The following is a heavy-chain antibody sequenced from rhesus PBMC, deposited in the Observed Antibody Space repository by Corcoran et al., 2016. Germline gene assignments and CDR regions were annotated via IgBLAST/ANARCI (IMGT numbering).Heavy chain of an antibody. CDR3: ARDGYYYSGSYSYDFDY. V-gene: IGHV4-106*01. CDR1: GGSISADYY. Sequence: QVQLQESGPGLVKPSEPPSLPCAVSGGSISADYYWSWFRQPPGKALEWVGYIYGSGGATNYTPSIKHRITTSKATAKHLFSLLLSFVTAAATALYYWARDGYYYSGSYSYDFDYWGQGVLVTVSS. CDR2: IYGSGGAT. J-gene: IGHJ4*01. D-gene: IGHD3-16*01.